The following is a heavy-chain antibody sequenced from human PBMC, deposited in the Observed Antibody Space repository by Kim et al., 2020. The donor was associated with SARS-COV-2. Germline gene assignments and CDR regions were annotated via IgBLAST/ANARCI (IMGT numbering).Heavy chain of an antibody. CDR3: ARHRICGSPSSHVVY. Sequence: SETLSLTCTVSGGSISTYFWSWLRQPPGKGLEWIAYVYHRGSTDNNPSLNGRVTTSVDTSRNQFSLKLTSVNAADTAVYYCARHRICGSPSSHVVYWGQG. CDR2: VYHRGST. V-gene: IGHV4-59*08. J-gene: IGHJ1*01. D-gene: IGHD5-12*01. CDR1: GGSISTYF.